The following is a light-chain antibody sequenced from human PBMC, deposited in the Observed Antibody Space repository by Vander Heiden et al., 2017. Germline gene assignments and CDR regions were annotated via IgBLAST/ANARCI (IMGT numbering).Light chain of an antibody. Sequence: SYDLTPPPSVSVSPGQTARITCSGDALPKQYAYWYQQKPGQAPVLVIYKDRERPSGIPERFSGSSSGTTVTLTISGVQAEDEADYYCQSADSSGTYSHVVFGGGTKLTVI. CDR2: KDR. CDR1: ALPKQY. V-gene: IGLV3-25*03. J-gene: IGLJ2*01. CDR3: QSADSSGTYSHVV.